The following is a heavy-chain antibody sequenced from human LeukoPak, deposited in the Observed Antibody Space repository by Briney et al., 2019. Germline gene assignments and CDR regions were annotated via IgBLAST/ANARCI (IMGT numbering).Heavy chain of an antibody. D-gene: IGHD4-23*01. Sequence: SQTLSLTCTVSGVSISSGDYYWRWIRQPPGKGLEWTGYIYYSGSTYYNPSLKSRVTISVDTSKNQFSLKLSSVTAADTAVYYCAREVTVASFDYWGQGTLVTVSS. CDR3: AREVTVASFDY. V-gene: IGHV4-30-4*01. J-gene: IGHJ4*02. CDR1: GVSISSGDYY. CDR2: IYYSGST.